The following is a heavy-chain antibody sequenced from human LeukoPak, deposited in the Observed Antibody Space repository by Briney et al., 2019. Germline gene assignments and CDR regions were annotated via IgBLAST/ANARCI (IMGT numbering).Heavy chain of an antibody. D-gene: IGHD3-3*01. Sequence: TGGSLRLSCAASGFTFSSYWMHWVRQAPGKGLVWVSRINTDGSSTSYADSVKGRFTISRDNAKNTLYLQMNSLRAEDTAVYYCASVPLITIFGEGAWDHLWGQGTMVTVSS. CDR2: INTDGSST. V-gene: IGHV3-74*01. CDR1: GFTFSSYW. CDR3: ASVPLITIFGEGAWDHL. J-gene: IGHJ3*01.